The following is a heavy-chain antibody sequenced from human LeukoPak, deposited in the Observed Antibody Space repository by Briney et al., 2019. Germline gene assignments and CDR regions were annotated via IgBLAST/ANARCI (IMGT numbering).Heavy chain of an antibody. CDR3: ARKENDINWFDR. V-gene: IGHV4-34*01. Sequence: PSESLSLTCAVYGGSFSGYYWSWIRQPPGKGLEWIGEINHSGSTNYNPSLKSRVTISVDTSKNQFSLKLSSVTAADPAVYYCARKENDINWFDRWGQGTLVTVSS. CDR1: GGSFSGYY. CDR2: INHSGST. J-gene: IGHJ5*02. D-gene: IGHD3-9*01.